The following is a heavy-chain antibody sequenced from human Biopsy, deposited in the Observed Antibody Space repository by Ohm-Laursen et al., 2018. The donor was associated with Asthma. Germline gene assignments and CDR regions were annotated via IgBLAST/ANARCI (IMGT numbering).Heavy chain of an antibody. D-gene: IGHD2-15*01. V-gene: IGHV4-4*03. J-gene: IGHJ4*02. Sequence: PGTLSLTCTVSGGSINSSTWWSWVRQPPRKGLEWIGEFFHTGRTNYSPFLKSLVTISVDKSKKQFSLNLSALTAADTAVYYGATLRVYCRGANCFVFNDWGQGTLVTVAS. CDR3: ATLRVYCRGANCFVFND. CDR2: FFHTGRT. CDR1: GGSINSSTW.